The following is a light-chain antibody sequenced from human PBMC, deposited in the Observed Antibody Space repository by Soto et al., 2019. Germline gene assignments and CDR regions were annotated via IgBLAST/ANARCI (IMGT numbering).Light chain of an antibody. V-gene: IGKV1-39*01. CDR1: QNINNF. CDR2: ETS. CDR3: QQSSRPPIT. Sequence: DIQMTQYPSSLSASVGDRITITCRASQNINNFLNWYQQKPGKAPKLLIYETSSLQSGVPSRFSGSGSGTDFTLTISSLQPEDFATYYCQQSSRPPITFGQGTRLEIK. J-gene: IGKJ5*01.